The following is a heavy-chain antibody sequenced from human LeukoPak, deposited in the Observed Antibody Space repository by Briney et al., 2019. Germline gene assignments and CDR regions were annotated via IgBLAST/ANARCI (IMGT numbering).Heavy chain of an antibody. CDR2: IKQDGSEK. D-gene: IGHD3-10*01. CDR3: ARKFGLGRYYYMDV. Sequence: GGSLRLSCAASGFTFSSYWMSWVRQAPGKGLEWVANIKQDGSEKYYVDSVKGRFTISRDNAKNSLYLQMNSLRAEDTAVYYCARKFGLGRYYYMDVWGKGTTVTISS. CDR1: GFTFSSYW. V-gene: IGHV3-7*01. J-gene: IGHJ6*03.